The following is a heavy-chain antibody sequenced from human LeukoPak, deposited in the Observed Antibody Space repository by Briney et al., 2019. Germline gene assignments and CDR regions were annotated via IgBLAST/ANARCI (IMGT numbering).Heavy chain of an antibody. CDR3: ARSRGYSYGCPIGLCIYYFDC. CDR1: GGSISSGDQY. V-gene: IGHV4-30-4*08. CDR2: IYYSGST. J-gene: IGHJ4*02. D-gene: IGHD5-18*01. Sequence: PSETLSLTCTVSGGSISSGDQYWSWIRQSPGKGLEWIGYIYYSGSTYYNPSLTSRVTISMDRSRNQFSLKLGSVTAADTAVYYCARSRGYSYGCPIGLCIYYFDCWGQGTLVTVSS.